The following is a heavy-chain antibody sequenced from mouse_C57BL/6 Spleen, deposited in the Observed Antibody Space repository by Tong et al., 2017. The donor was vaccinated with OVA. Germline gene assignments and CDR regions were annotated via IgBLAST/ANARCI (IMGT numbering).Heavy chain of an antibody. Sequence: EVQLQESGGDLVKPGGSLKLSCAASGFTFSSYGMSWVRQTPDKRLEWVATISGGGGNTYYPDSVKGRFTISRDNAKNTLYLQMSSLRSEDTALYYCARRYYGSRGYFDVWGTGTTVTVSS. CDR2: ISGGGGNT. CDR3: ARRYYGSRGYFDV. D-gene: IGHD1-1*01. CDR1: GFTFSSYG. V-gene: IGHV5-6*01. J-gene: IGHJ1*03.